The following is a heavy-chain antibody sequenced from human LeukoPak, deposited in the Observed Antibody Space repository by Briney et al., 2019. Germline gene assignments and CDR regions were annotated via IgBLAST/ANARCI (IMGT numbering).Heavy chain of an antibody. J-gene: IGHJ5*02. V-gene: IGHV5-10-1*01. D-gene: IGHD3-10*01. Sequence: GESLRISCKGSGYSFTSYWISWLRQLPGKGLEWMGRIDPSDSYTNYSPSFQGHVTISADKSISTAYLQWSSLKASDTAMYYCARHRSGSGSYYEDGEWFDPWGQGTLVTVSS. CDR2: IDPSDSYT. CDR3: ARHRSGSGSYYEDGEWFDP. CDR1: GYSFTSYW.